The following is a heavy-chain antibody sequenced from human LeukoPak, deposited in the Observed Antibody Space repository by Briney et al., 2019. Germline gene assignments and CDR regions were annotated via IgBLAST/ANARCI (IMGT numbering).Heavy chain of an antibody. D-gene: IGHD3-10*01. V-gene: IGHV4-59*08. CDR1: GGSISSYY. CDR2: IYYSGST. J-gene: IGHJ6*02. Sequence: KTSETLSLTCTVSGGSISSYYWSWIRQPPGKGLEWIGYIYYSGSTNYNPSLKSRVTISVDTSKNQFSLKLSSVTAADTAVYYCARLKMVRGARGYYYGMDVWGQGTTVTVSS. CDR3: ARLKMVRGARGYYYGMDV.